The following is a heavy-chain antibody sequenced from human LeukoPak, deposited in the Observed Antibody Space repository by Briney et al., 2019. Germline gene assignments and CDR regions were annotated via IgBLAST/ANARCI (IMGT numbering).Heavy chain of an antibody. Sequence: SETLSLTCGVSGGSISTSNWWSWVRQSPGKGLEWIGEIVHSGSTNYNPSLKSRVAISVDKSKNQLSLNLKSVTAADTAVYYCGRDRPRGSSGHDAFDIWGQGTMVTVSA. J-gene: IGHJ3*02. CDR2: IVHSGST. D-gene: IGHD5-12*01. V-gene: IGHV4/OR15-8*01. CDR3: GRDRPRGSSGHDAFDI. CDR1: GGSISTSNW.